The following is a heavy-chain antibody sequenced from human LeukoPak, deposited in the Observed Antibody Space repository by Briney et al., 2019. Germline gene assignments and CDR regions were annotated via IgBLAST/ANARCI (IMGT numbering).Heavy chain of an antibody. D-gene: IGHD3-10*01. V-gene: IGHV4-34*01. Sequence: PSETLSLTCAVYGGSFSGYYWSWIRQPPGKGLEWIGEINHSGSTNYNPSLKSRVTISVDTYKNQFSLKLSSVTAADTAVYYCARAMVRGVIISYFQHWGQGTLVTVSS. CDR1: GGSFSGYY. CDR3: ARAMVRGVIISYFQH. J-gene: IGHJ1*01. CDR2: INHSGST.